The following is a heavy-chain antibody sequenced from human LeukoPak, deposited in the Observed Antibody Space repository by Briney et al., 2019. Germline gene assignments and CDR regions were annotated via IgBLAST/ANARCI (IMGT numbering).Heavy chain of an antibody. CDR2: INHSGST. CDR3: ARENPQHGVAADY. J-gene: IGHJ4*02. CDR1: GGSFSGYY. V-gene: IGHV4-34*01. D-gene: IGHD2-15*01. Sequence: SETLSLTCAVYGGSFSGYYWSWIRQPPGKGLEWIGEINHSGSTNYNPSLKSPVTISVDTSKNQFSLKLSSVTAADTAVYYCARENPQHGVAADYWGQGTLVTVSS.